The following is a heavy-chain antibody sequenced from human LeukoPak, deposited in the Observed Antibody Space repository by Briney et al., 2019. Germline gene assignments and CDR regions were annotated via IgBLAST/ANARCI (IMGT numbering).Heavy chain of an antibody. CDR3: ARDDGTEGWFDP. V-gene: IGHV4-4*07. CDR2: IYTSGST. Sequence: SETLSLTCTVSGGSISSYYWSWIRQPAGKGLEWIGRIYTSGSTNYSPSLKSRVTMSVDTSKNQFSLKLSSVTAADTAAYYCARDDGTEGWFDPWGQGTLVTVSS. CDR1: GGSISSYY. J-gene: IGHJ5*02.